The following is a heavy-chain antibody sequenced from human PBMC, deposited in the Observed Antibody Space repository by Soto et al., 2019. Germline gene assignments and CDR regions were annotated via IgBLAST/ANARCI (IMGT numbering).Heavy chain of an antibody. V-gene: IGHV4-30-4*01. Sequence: QVQLQESGPGLVKPSQTLSLTCTVSGGSISSGDYYWSWIRQPPGKGLEWIGYIYYSGSTYYNPSLKSRVTISVDTSKNQFSLKLSSVTAADTAVYYCARDYGGKRAEYYYYGMDVWGQGTTVTVSS. D-gene: IGHD4-17*01. CDR2: IYYSGST. J-gene: IGHJ6*02. CDR1: GGSISSGDYY. CDR3: ARDYGGKRAEYYYYGMDV.